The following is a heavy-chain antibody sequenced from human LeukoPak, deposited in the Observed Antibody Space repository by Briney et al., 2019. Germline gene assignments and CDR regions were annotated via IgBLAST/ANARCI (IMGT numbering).Heavy chain of an antibody. CDR1: GFTVSSNY. CDR2: IYSGGNT. D-gene: IGHD3-22*01. Sequence: GGSLRLSCAASGFTVSSNYMSWVRQAPGKGLEWVSVIYSGGNTYYADSVKGRFTISRDNSKNTLYLQMNSLRAEDTAVYYCASPPPDYYDSSGYYLDYWGQGTLVTVSS. CDR3: ASPPPDYYDSSGYYLDY. J-gene: IGHJ4*02. V-gene: IGHV3-66*01.